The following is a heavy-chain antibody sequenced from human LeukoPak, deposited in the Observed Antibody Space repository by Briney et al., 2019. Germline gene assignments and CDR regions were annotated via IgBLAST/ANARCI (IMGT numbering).Heavy chain of an antibody. J-gene: IGHJ5*02. CDR2: IYTSGST. CDR3: ARVNDFWSGYNWFDP. D-gene: IGHD3-3*01. Sequence: SQTLSLTCTVSGGSISSGSYYWSWIRQPAGKGLEWIGRIYTSGSTNYNPSLKSRVTMSVDTSKNQFSLKLSSVTAADTAVYYCARVNDFWSGYNWFDPWGQGTLVTVSS. CDR1: GGSISSGSYY. V-gene: IGHV4-61*02.